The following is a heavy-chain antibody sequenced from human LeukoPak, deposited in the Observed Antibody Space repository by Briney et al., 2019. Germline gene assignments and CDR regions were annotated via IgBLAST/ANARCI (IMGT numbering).Heavy chain of an antibody. Sequence: SETLSLTCTVSGGSISSSSYYWGWIRQPPGKGLEWIGYIYYSGSTNYNPSLKSRVTISVDTSKNQFSLKLNSVTAADTAVYYCARADEYSSDYWGQGTLVTAS. CDR3: ARADEYSSDY. CDR1: GGSISSSSYY. V-gene: IGHV4-61*05. J-gene: IGHJ4*02. D-gene: IGHD6-6*01. CDR2: IYYSGST.